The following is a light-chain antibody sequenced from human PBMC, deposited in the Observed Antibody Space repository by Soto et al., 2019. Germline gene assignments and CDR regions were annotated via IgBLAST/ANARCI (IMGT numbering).Light chain of an antibody. CDR3: QQYGSSPYT. CDR2: GAS. Sequence: EIVLTQAPGPLSFSPGERGTPSFRGSSSVCCRFLAWFQQKPGQAPRLLMYGASNRATGIPDRFSGTGSGTDFTPTISRLEPEDFAVYYCQQYGSSPYTFGLGTKLEIK. CDR1: SSVCCRF. J-gene: IGKJ2*01. V-gene: IGKV3-20*01.